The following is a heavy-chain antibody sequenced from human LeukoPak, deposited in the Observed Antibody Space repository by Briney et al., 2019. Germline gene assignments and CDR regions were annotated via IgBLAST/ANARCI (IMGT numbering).Heavy chain of an antibody. CDR2: IIPIFGTA. Sequence: SVKVSRKASGGTFSSYAISWVRQAPGQGLEWMGGIIPIFGTANYAQKFQGRVTITTDESTSTAYMELSSLRSEDTAVYYCASLRVYCSSTSCYRDNYYYYYMDVWGKGTTVTVSS. D-gene: IGHD2-2*02. CDR3: ASLRVYCSSTSCYRDNYYYYYMDV. J-gene: IGHJ6*03. CDR1: GGTFSSYA. V-gene: IGHV1-69*05.